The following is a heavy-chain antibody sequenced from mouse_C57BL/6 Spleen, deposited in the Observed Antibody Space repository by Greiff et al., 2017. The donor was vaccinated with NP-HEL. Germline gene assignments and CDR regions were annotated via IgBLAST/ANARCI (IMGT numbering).Heavy chain of an antibody. CDR2: ISDGGSYT. J-gene: IGHJ2*01. Sequence: EVKVVESGGGLVKPGGSLKLSCAASGFTFSSYAMSWVRQTPEKRLEWVATISDGGSYTYYPDNVKGRFTISRDNAKNNLYLQMSHLKSEDTAMYYCERENYYGSIVYFDYWGQGTTLTVSS. V-gene: IGHV5-4*01. D-gene: IGHD1-1*01. CDR1: GFTFSSYA. CDR3: ERENYYGSIVYFDY.